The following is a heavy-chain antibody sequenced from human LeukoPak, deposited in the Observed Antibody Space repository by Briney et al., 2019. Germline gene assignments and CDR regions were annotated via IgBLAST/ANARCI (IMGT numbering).Heavy chain of an antibody. Sequence: GGSLRLSCAASGFTFSSYAMSWVRQAPGRGLEWVSFITGSGATTYHADSVKGRFTVSRDNSKNTLFLQMNSLRAEDTAIYYCAKPPYTGATTGGYSFDYWGQGTLVTVSS. CDR2: ITGSGATT. D-gene: IGHD4-17*01. V-gene: IGHV3-23*01. J-gene: IGHJ4*02. CDR1: GFTFSSYA. CDR3: AKPPYTGATTGGYSFDY.